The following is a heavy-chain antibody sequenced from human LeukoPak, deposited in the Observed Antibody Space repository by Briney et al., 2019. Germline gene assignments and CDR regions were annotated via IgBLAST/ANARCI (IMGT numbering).Heavy chain of an antibody. J-gene: IGHJ4*02. D-gene: IGHD2-2*01. Sequence: GGSLRLSCAASGFTFSSYSMNWVRQAPGKGLEWVSSISSSSSYIYYADSVKGRFTVSRDNAKNSLYLQMNSLRAEDTAVYYCAKRGGNIVVVPDAPFYFDNWGQGTLVTVSS. CDR2: ISSSSSYI. CDR3: AKRGGNIVVVPDAPFYFDN. CDR1: GFTFSSYS. V-gene: IGHV3-21*04.